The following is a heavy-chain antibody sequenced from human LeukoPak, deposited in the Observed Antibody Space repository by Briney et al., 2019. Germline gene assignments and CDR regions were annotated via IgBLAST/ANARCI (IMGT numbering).Heavy chain of an antibody. D-gene: IGHD3-10*01. CDR3: ARDHYGSGSRNMDV. V-gene: IGHV1-69*05. CDR2: IIPIFGTA. CDR1: GGTVSRYP. J-gene: IGHJ6*03. Sequence: SVKVSCKASGGTVSRYPISWVRQAPGQGLEWMGGIIPIFGTANYAQKLQGRVTMTTDTSTSTAYMELRSLRSDDTAVYYCARDHYGSGSRNMDVWGKGTTVTISS.